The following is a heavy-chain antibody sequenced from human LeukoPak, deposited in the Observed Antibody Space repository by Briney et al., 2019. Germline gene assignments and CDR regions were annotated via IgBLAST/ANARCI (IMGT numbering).Heavy chain of an antibody. Sequence: SETLSLTCAVYGGSFSGYYWSWIRQPPGKGLEWIGEINHSGSTNYNPSLKSRVTISVDTSKNQFSLKLSSVTAADTAVYYCARVPLRLPHGSGSYIRYYYYYGMDVWGQGTTVTVSS. J-gene: IGHJ6*02. CDR2: INHSGST. V-gene: IGHV4-34*01. D-gene: IGHD3-10*01. CDR1: GGSFSGYY. CDR3: ARVPLRLPHGSGSYIRYYYYYGMDV.